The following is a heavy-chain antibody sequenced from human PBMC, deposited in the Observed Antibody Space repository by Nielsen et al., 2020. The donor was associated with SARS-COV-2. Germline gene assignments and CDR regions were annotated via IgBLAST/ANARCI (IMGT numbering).Heavy chain of an antibody. CDR1: GYSFTTYA. V-gene: IGHV1-3*01. Sequence: ASVKVSCKASGYSFTTYAIHWARQAPGQRLEWMGWINADNGNTRYSQEFQGRVTLNRDTSASTAYMELSGLSSEDTAVYYCARSRGCSATSCFFDYWGQGALVTVSS. D-gene: IGHD2-2*01. CDR2: INADNGNT. CDR3: ARSRGCSATSCFFDY. J-gene: IGHJ4*02.